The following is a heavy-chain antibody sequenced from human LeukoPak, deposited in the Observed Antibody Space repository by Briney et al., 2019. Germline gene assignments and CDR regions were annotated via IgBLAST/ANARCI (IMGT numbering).Heavy chain of an antibody. Sequence: ASVKVSCKASGGTFSSYAISWVRQAPGQGLEWMGGIIPIFGTANYAQKFQGRVTITADESTSTAYMELSSLRSEDTAVYYCARGPGALYSSSWTTFLRYYGMDVWGQGTTVTVSS. CDR1: GGTFSSYA. V-gene: IGHV1-69*13. CDR2: IIPIFGTA. D-gene: IGHD6-13*01. CDR3: ARGPGALYSSSWTTFLRYYGMDV. J-gene: IGHJ6*02.